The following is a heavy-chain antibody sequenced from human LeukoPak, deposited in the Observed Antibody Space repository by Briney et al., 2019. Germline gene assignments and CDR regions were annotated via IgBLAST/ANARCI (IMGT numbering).Heavy chain of an antibody. CDR2: IYPSDSDT. CDR3: ARHDFRTYAFDI. D-gene: IGHD3-3*01. V-gene: IGHV5-51*01. CDR1: GYSFTSYW. J-gene: IGHJ3*02. Sequence: GESLKISCKGSGYSFTSYWIGWVRQMPGKGLEWMGIIYPSDSDTRYSPSFQGQVTISADRSISTACLQWSSLKASDTAMYYCARHDFRTYAFDIWGQGTMVTVSS.